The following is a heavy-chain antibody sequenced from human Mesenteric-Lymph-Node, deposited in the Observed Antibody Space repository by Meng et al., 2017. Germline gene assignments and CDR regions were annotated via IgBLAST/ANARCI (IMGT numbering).Heavy chain of an antibody. D-gene: IGHD4-17*01. J-gene: IGHJ4*02. Sequence: ASVKVSCKASGYTFTDYYIHWVRQAPGQGLEWMGRINLNSGATNYAQKFQGRVTMTRDTSTGTAYMELSGLRSDDTAVYYCARDISFGDYGRYAYWGQGTLVTVSS. CDR1: GYTFTDYY. CDR3: ARDISFGDYGRYAY. CDR2: INLNSGAT. V-gene: IGHV1-2*06.